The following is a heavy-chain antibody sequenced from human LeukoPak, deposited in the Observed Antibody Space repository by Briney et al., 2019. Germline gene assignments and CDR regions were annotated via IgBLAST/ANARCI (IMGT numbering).Heavy chain of an antibody. D-gene: IGHD3-22*01. CDR3: ARYYYDSSAYYYGRGLDY. V-gene: IGHV4-34*01. CDR2: INHSGST. J-gene: IGHJ4*02. Sequence: SETLSLTCAVYGGSFSGYYWSWIRQPPGKGLEWIGEINHSGSTNYNPSLKSRVTISVDTSKNQFSLNLTSVTAADTAVYYCARYYYDSSAYYYGRGLDYWGQGTLVTVSS. CDR1: GGSFSGYY.